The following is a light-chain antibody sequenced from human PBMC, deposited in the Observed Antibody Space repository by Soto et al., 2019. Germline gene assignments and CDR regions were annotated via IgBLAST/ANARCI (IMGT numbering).Light chain of an antibody. CDR3: QQHGSTPPGS. CDR1: KSLASSY. V-gene: IGKV3-20*01. CDR2: GAS. Sequence: IVLTQSPGTLSLSPGERATLSCRASKSLASSYLAWYQQKPGQAPRLLIYGASNRAAGIPDRFSGSGSGTEFTVTISKVEPEDFAVYYCQQHGSTPPGSFGRGTKLEIK. J-gene: IGKJ2*03.